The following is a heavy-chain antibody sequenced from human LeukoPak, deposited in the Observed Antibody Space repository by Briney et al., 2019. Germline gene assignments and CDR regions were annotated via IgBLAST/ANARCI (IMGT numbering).Heavy chain of an antibody. CDR1: GFTFSSYA. Sequence: PGGSLRLSCAASGFTFSSYAMSWVRQAPGKGLEWVSAISGSGGSTYYADSVKGRFTISRDNSKNTLYLQMNSLRAEDTAVYYCAKECGGSCQTNKIYYYGMDVWGQGTTVTVSS. J-gene: IGHJ6*02. D-gene: IGHD2-15*01. CDR3: AKECGGSCQTNKIYYYGMDV. CDR2: ISGSGGST. V-gene: IGHV3-23*01.